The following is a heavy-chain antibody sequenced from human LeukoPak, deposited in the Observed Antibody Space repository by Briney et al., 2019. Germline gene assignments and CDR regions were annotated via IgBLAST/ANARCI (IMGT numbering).Heavy chain of an antibody. D-gene: IGHD3-3*01. CDR3: ATMGYDFWSGYWPDY. CDR2: ISGSGGST. V-gene: IGHV3-23*01. J-gene: IGHJ4*02. Sequence: GGSLRLSCAASGFTFDDYGMSWVRQAPGKGLEWVSTISGSGGSTDYADSVKGRFTISRDNSKNTLYLQMDSLGAEDTAEYYCATMGYDFWSGYWPDYWGQGTLVTVSS. CDR1: GFTFDDYG.